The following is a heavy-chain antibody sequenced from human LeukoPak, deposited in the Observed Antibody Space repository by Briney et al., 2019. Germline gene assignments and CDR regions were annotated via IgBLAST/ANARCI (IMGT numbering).Heavy chain of an antibody. CDR3: ARAVRLMVTGGGYFAS. CDR1: EFAFTNYA. Sequence: GGSLRLSCAASEFAFTNYAMSWVRKAPGKGREWVSSLSRGGDSRYYAHSGMGRFPISRDNSKNPLYLHMNSLRVEETAVCYCARAVRLMVTGGGYFASWGQGTLVTVSS. CDR2: LSRGGDSR. J-gene: IGHJ4*02. V-gene: IGHV3-23*01. D-gene: IGHD3-16*01.